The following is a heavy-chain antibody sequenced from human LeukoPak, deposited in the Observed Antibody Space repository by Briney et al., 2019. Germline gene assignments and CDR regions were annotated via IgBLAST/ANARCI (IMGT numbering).Heavy chain of an antibody. CDR1: GFTFSSYG. J-gene: IGHJ4*02. CDR2: ISYDGSNK. Sequence: GRSLRLSCAASGFTFSSYGMHWVRQAPGKGLEWVAVISYDGSNKYYADSVKGRFTISRDNSRSMLYLQMNSLRPEDTAVYYCATAGTQQWLLFVGVYWGQGTLVTVSS. CDR3: ATAGTQQWLLFVGVY. V-gene: IGHV3-30*03. D-gene: IGHD6-19*01.